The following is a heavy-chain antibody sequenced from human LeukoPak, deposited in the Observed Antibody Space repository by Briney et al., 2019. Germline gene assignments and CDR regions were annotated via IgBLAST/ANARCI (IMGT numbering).Heavy chain of an antibody. Sequence: SETLSLTCAVYGGSFSGYYWSWIRQPPGKGLEWIGEINHSGSTNYNPSLKSRVTISVDTSKNQFSLKLSSVTAADTAVYYCARGFSYYYSGMDVWGQGTTVTVSS. V-gene: IGHV4-34*01. J-gene: IGHJ6*02. CDR2: INHSGST. CDR1: GGSFSGYY. CDR3: ARGFSYYYSGMDV.